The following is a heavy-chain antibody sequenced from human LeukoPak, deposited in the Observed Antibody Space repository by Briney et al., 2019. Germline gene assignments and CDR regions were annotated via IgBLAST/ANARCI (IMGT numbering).Heavy chain of an antibody. V-gene: IGHV1-18*01. CDR1: GYTFTSYG. Sequence: ASVKVSCKASGYTFTSYGISWVRQAPGQGLEWMGWNSAYNGNTNYAQKLQGRVTMTTDTSTSTAYMELRSLRSDDTAVYYCARGDSSGLPTSGMDVWGQGTTVTVSS. J-gene: IGHJ6*02. CDR3: ARGDSSGLPTSGMDV. CDR2: NSAYNGNT. D-gene: IGHD3-22*01.